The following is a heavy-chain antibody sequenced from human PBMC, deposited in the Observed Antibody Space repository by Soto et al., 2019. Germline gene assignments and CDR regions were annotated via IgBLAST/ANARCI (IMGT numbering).Heavy chain of an antibody. D-gene: IGHD3-9*01. V-gene: IGHV4-39*01. CDR3: ATRYFDWLSPFDP. CDR2: IYYSGST. J-gene: IGHJ5*02. CDR1: GGSISSSSYY. Sequence: QLQLQESGPGLVKPSETLSLTCTVSGGSISSSSYYWGWIRQPPGKGLEWIGSIYYSGSTYYNPSLKSRVTISVDTSKNQFSLKLSSVTAADTAVYCCATRYFDWLSPFDPWGQGTLVTVSS.